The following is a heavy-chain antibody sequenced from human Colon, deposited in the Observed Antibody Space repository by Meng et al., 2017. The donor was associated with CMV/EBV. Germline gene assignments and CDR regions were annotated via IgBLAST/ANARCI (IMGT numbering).Heavy chain of an antibody. J-gene: IGHJ3*01. CDR3: AKDVVTGDGADAFDV. CDR1: GFTFDDYA. V-gene: IGHV3-9*01. CDR2: VSWNGDTR. Sequence: GGSLRLSCTASGFTFDDYAMHWVRHAPGKGLEWVSGVSWNGDTRGYADSVKGRFTMSRDNAKNSLYLLMNGLRAEATALYYCAKDVVTGDGADAFDVWGQGTMVTVSS. D-gene: IGHD7-27*01.